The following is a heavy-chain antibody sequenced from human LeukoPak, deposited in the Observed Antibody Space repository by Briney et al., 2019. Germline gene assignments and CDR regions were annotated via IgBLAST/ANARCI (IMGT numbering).Heavy chain of an antibody. D-gene: IGHD2-15*01. CDR3: ARARTRILFRGEYYFDY. CDR1: GGSISSSSYY. Sequence: SETLSLTCTVSGGSISSSSYYWGWIRQPPGKGLEWIGSIYYSGSTYYNPSLKSRVTMSVDTSKNQFSLKPSSVTAADTAVYYCARARTRILFRGEYYFDYWGQGTLVTVSS. CDR2: IYYSGST. J-gene: IGHJ4*02. V-gene: IGHV4-39*07.